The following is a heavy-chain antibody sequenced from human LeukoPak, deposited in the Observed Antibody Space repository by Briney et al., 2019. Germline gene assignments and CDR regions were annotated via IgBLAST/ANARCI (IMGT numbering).Heavy chain of an antibody. V-gene: IGHV3-7*01. D-gene: IGHD3-3*01. CDR2: IKQDGSEK. CDR1: GFTVSSHW. CDR3: ARDSLYDFWSGYQFDY. J-gene: IGHJ4*02. Sequence: PGGSLTLSCAASGFTVSSHWMSWVRQAPGKGLEWVANIKQDGSEKYYVDSVKGRFTISRDNAKNSLYLQMNSLRAEDTAVYYCARDSLYDFWSGYQFDYWGQGTLVTVSS.